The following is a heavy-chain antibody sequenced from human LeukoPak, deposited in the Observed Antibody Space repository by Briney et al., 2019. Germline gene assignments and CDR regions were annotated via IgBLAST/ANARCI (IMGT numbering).Heavy chain of an antibody. J-gene: IGHJ4*02. CDR2: IYYSGST. Sequence: PSETLSLTCTVSGGSISSYYWSWLRQPPGKGLEWIGYIYYSGSTNYNPSLKSRVTISVDTSKNQFSLKLSSVTAADTAVYYCARRDAWGLDYWGQGTLVTVSS. D-gene: IGHD7-27*01. V-gene: IGHV4-59*08. CDR1: GGSISSYY. CDR3: ARRDAWGLDY.